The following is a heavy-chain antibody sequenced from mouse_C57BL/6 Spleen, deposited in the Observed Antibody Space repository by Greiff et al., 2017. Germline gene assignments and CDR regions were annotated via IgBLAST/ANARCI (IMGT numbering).Heavy chain of an antibody. CDR2: INPANGNT. J-gene: IGHJ4*01. CDR1: GFNFKNTY. V-gene: IGHV14-3*01. Sequence: EVQLVQSVAELVRPGASVKLSCTASGFNFKNTYMHWVKQRPEQGLEWIGRINPANGNTKYAPKFEGKATITADTSSNTDYLQLSSLTSEDTAIYYCASDSPMDYWGQGTSVTVSS. CDR3: ASDSPMDY.